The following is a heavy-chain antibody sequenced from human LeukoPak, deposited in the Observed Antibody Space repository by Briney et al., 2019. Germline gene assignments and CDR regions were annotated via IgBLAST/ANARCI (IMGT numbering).Heavy chain of an antibody. D-gene: IGHD6-6*01. Sequence: GGSLRLSCAASGFTFSDYYMSWIRQAPGKGLEWVSYISSSGSTIYYADSVKGRFTISRDNAKNSLYLQMNSLRAEDTAVYYCARVGIEYSSSSPLDYWGQGTLVTVSS. CDR3: ARVGIEYSSSSPLDY. CDR2: ISSSGSTI. J-gene: IGHJ4*02. V-gene: IGHV3-11*04. CDR1: GFTFSDYY.